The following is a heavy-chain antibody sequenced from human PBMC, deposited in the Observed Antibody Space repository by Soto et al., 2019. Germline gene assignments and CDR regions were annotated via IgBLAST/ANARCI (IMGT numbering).Heavy chain of an antibody. CDR1: CDSRSYGGFS. Sequence: LTSPVSCDSRSYGGFSISCGRQSPGKGLEWIGYISRLDNPYFHPSFKSRVTMSIDRSRNQFYLNLSSMTAADRAVYYCASGACYGPFGYWGERVLVTGSS. CDR2: ISRLDNP. J-gene: IGHJ4*02. V-gene: IGHV4-30-2*06. D-gene: IGHD2-15*01. CDR3: ASGACYGPFGY.